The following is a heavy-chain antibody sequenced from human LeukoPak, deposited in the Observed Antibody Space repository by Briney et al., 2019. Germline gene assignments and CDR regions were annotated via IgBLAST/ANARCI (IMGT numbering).Heavy chain of an antibody. J-gene: IGHJ4*02. Sequence: GKSLRLSCAASGFTFSSYAMHWVRQAPGKGLEWVALISYDGSNKYYADSVKGRFTISRDNSKNTLYLQMNSLRAEDTAVYYCAREGYYDSSGYYPLDYWGQGTLVTVSS. D-gene: IGHD3-22*01. CDR2: ISYDGSNK. CDR3: AREGYYDSSGYYPLDY. V-gene: IGHV3-30-3*01. CDR1: GFTFSSYA.